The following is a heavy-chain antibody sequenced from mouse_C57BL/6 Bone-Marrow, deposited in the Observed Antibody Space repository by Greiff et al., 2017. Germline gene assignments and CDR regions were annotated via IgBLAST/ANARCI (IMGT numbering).Heavy chain of an antibody. CDR1: GYTFTSYW. Sequence: QVQLQQPGAELVKPGASVKVSCKASGYTFTSYWMHWVKQRPGQGLEWIGRIHPSDSATNYNQKFKGRATLTVDKSSSTAYMQLSSLTSEDFAVYYYAKGGNYDDFDYWGQGTTLTVSS. V-gene: IGHV1-74*01. CDR2: IHPSDSAT. J-gene: IGHJ2*01. D-gene: IGHD2-4*01. CDR3: AKGGNYDDFDY.